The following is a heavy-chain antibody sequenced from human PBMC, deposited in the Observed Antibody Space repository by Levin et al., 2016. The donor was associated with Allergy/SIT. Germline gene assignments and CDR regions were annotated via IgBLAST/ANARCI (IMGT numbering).Heavy chain of an antibody. CDR3: AKDLYPDTYYYDSSGYYPNDAFDI. J-gene: IGHJ3*02. V-gene: IGHV4-59*12. CDR1: GGSISSYY. CDR2: IYYSGST. D-gene: IGHD3-22*01. Sequence: SETLSLTCTVSGGSISSYYWSWIRQPPGKGLEWIGYIYYSGSTNYNPSLKSRVTISVDTSKNQFSLKLSSVTAADTAVYYCAKDLYPDTYYYDSSGYYPNDAFDIWGQGTMVTVSS.